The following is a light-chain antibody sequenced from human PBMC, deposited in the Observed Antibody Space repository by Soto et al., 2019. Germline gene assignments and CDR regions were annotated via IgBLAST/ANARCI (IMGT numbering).Light chain of an antibody. Sequence: EIVMTQSPVTLSVSPGERATLSCRASQTIRSDLAWYQQKPGQAPRLLISDASTRATGIPARFNGSGSGTDFTLTISRLEPEDFAVYYCQQYGSSPPITFGQGTRLEIK. CDR2: DAS. J-gene: IGKJ5*01. CDR1: QTIRSD. V-gene: IGKV3-20*01. CDR3: QQYGSSPPIT.